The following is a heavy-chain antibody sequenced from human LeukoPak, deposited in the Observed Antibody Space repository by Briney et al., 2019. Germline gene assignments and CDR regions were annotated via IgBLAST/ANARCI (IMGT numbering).Heavy chain of an antibody. Sequence: PSETLSLTCTVSSGSINSYYWSWIRQPPGKGLEWIGYIYYRGNTKYNPSLKSRVTISVDTSKNKFSLNLSSVTAADTAVYYCARLSFHNYSWYLGYWGQGTLVTVSS. V-gene: IGHV4-59*08. J-gene: IGHJ4*02. D-gene: IGHD6-13*01. CDR2: IYYRGNT. CDR1: SGSINSYY. CDR3: ARLSFHNYSWYLGY.